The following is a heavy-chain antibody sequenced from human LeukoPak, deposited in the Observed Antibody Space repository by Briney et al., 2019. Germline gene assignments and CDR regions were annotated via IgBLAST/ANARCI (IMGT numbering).Heavy chain of an antibody. CDR1: GFTFSRYW. V-gene: IGHV3-74*01. CDR2: IKSDGKT. J-gene: IGHJ1*01. D-gene: IGHD3-22*01. Sequence: TGGSLRLSCEASGFTFSRYWMHWVRQAPGKGLMWVSRIKSDGKTNYADSVKGRFTISRDNAKNTVSLQMDSLRAEDTGVYYCARAPSEVGGYYPEYFRHWGQGTLVTVSS. CDR3: ARAPSEVGGYYPEYFRH.